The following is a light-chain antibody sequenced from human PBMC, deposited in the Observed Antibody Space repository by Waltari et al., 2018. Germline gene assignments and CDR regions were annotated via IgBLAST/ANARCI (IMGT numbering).Light chain of an antibody. V-gene: IGKV1-39*01. J-gene: IGKJ3*01. CDR2: VAS. CDR1: QSISSY. CDR3: QQSYSTPFT. Sequence: DIQMTQSPSSLSASVGDRVTITCRASQSISSYLSWYQQKPRKAPKLLIYVASSLQSGVPSRFSGSGSGTDFTLTISSLQPEDFATYYCQQSYSTPFTFGPGTKVDIK.